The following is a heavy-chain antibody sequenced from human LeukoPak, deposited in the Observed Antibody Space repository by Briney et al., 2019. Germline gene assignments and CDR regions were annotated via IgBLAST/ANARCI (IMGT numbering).Heavy chain of an antibody. J-gene: IGHJ4*02. CDR2: ISSSSSSR. CDR3: ASTSMVRGVILNLFDY. V-gene: IGHV3-48*02. CDR1: GFTFSSYS. Sequence: GGSLRLSCAASGFTFSSYSMNWVRQAPGKGLEWVSYISSSSSSRYYGDSVKGRFTISRDNAKNSLYLQMNSLRDEDTAVYFCASTSMVRGVILNLFDYWGRGTLVTVSS. D-gene: IGHD3-10*01.